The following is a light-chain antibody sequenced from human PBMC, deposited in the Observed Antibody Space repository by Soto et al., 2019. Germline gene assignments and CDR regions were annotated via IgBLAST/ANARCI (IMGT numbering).Light chain of an antibody. CDR3: QQYGSSPSSWT. CDR1: QSVSSSY. Sequence: DIVLTQSPVTMSLFPGERAPLSCRASQSVSSSYLAWYQQKPGQAPRLLIYGASSRATGIPDRFSGSGSGTDFTLTISRLEPEDFAVYYCQQYGSSPSSWTFGQGTKVDIK. CDR2: GAS. V-gene: IGKV3-20*01. J-gene: IGKJ1*01.